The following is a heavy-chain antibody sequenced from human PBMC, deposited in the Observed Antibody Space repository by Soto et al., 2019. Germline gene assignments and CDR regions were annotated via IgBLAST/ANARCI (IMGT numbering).Heavy chain of an antibody. D-gene: IGHD3-9*01. CDR3: ARSEYDILTGYYRGHYYYGMDV. CDR2: IIPIFGTA. V-gene: IGHV1-69*06. J-gene: IGHJ6*02. Sequence: QVQLVQSGAEVKKPGSSVKVSCKASGGTFSSYAISWVRQAPGQGLEWMGGIIPIFGTANYAQKFQGRVTITADKSTSTAYMELSSLRSEDTAVYYCARSEYDILTGYYRGHYYYGMDVWGQGTTVTVSS. CDR1: GGTFSSYA.